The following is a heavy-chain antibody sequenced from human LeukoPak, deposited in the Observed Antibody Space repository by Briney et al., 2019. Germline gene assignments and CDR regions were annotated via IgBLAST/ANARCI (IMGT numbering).Heavy chain of an antibody. CDR3: ARDQAERVTTGRDPEGSWFDP. CDR2: IYTSGST. J-gene: IGHJ5*02. CDR1: GGSISSYY. D-gene: IGHD4-11*01. V-gene: IGHV4-4*07. Sequence: KPSETLSLTCTVSGGSISSYYWSWIRQPAGKGLEWIGRIYTSGSTNYNPSLKSRVTMSVDTSKNQFSLKLSSVTAADTAVYYCARDQAERVTTGRDPEGSWFDPWGQGTLVTVSS.